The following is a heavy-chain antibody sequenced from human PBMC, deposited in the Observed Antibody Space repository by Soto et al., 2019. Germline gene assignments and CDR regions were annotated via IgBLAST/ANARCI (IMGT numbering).Heavy chain of an antibody. D-gene: IGHD5-18*01. J-gene: IGHJ1*01. Sequence: SETLSLTCAVSGDSVASNSAAWNWIRQAPSRGLEWLGRTYYRSKWYNDHAVSGKSRITSNPDTSKNQFSLQLNSGTPEDTAVYYCARGENTAMVFRYFQHWGQGTLVT. V-gene: IGHV6-1*01. CDR1: GDSVASNSAA. CDR2: TYYRSKWYN. CDR3: ARGENTAMVFRYFQH.